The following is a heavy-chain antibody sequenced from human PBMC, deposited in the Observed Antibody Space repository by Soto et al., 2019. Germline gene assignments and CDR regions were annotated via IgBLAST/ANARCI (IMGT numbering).Heavy chain of an antibody. Sequence: GESLKISCKASGYSFTSYWIGWVRQTPGKGLEWVGIILPDDADTRYSPSFEGHATISADRSTNTTYLHLRSLEASDTAIYYCAASIFYYGMDVWGQGTTVTVSS. J-gene: IGHJ6*02. CDR3: AASIFYYGMDV. V-gene: IGHV5-51*01. CDR2: ILPDDADT. CDR1: GYSFTSYW.